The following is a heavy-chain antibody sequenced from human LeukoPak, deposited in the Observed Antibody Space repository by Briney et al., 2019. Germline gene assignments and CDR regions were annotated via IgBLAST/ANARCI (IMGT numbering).Heavy chain of an antibody. CDR3: ARGPGYSSSWYRYYYYYYGMDV. V-gene: IGHV3-30*19. Sequence: GGSLRLSCAASGFTFSSYGMHWVRQAPGKGLEWVAVISYDGSNKYYADSVKGRFTISRDNSKNTLYLQMNSLRAEDTAVYYCARGPGYSSSWYRYYYYYYGMDVWGQGTTVTVSS. J-gene: IGHJ6*02. D-gene: IGHD6-13*01. CDR1: GFTFSSYG. CDR2: ISYDGSNK.